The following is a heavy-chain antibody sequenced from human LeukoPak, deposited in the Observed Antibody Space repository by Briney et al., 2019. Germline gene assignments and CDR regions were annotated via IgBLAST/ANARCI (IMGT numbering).Heavy chain of an antibody. CDR3: ARVTWRERAKDY. CDR1: GFTFSTYG. CDR2: IRYDGSNK. D-gene: IGHD1-26*01. J-gene: IGHJ4*02. V-gene: IGHV3-30*02. Sequence: GGSLRLSCAASGFTFSTYGMHWVRQAPGKGLEWVAFIRYDGSNKYYADSVKGRFTIPRDNSKNTLYLQMNSLRAEDTAVYYCARVTWRERAKDYWGQGTLVTVSS.